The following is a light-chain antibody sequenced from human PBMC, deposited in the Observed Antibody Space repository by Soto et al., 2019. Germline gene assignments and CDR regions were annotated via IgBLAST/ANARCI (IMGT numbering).Light chain of an antibody. V-gene: IGKV3-11*01. J-gene: IGKJ1*01. CDR1: QSVSSY. Sequence: EIVLTQFPATLSLSPGERATLSCRASQSVSSYLAWYQQKPGQAPRLLIYDASNRATGIPARFSGSGSGTDFTLTISSLEPEDFAVYYCQQRGTFGQGTKVEIK. CDR2: DAS. CDR3: QQRGT.